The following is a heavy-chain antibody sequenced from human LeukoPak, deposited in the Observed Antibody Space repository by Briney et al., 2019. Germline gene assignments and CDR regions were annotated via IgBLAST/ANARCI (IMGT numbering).Heavy chain of an antibody. V-gene: IGHV2-5*01. Sequence: SGPTLVNPTQTLTLTCTFSGFSLSTSGVGVGWIRQPPGKALEWLALIYWNDDKRYSPSLKSRLTITKDTSKNQVVLTMTNMDPVDTATYYCAHGTYNWNDEANWFDPWGQGTLVTVSS. CDR1: GFSLSTSGVG. J-gene: IGHJ5*02. CDR3: AHGTYNWNDEANWFDP. D-gene: IGHD1-1*01. CDR2: IYWNDDK.